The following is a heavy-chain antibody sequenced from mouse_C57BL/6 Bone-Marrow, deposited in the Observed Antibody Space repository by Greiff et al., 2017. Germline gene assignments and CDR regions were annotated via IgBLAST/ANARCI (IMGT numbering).Heavy chain of an antibody. V-gene: IGHV1-5*01. CDR3: TRRDHYYGSYFDY. Sequence: EVQLQQSGTVLARPGASVKMSCKTSGYTFTIYWMHWVKQRPGQGLEWIGSIYPGNSDTSYNQKFKGKAKLTAVTSASTAYMELSSLTNEDAAVYYCTRRDHYYGSYFDYWGQGTTLTVSS. J-gene: IGHJ2*01. D-gene: IGHD1-1*01. CDR2: IYPGNSDT. CDR1: GYTFTIYW.